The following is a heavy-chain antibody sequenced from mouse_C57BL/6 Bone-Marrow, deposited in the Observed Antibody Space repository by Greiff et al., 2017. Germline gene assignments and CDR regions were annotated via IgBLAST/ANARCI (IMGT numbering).Heavy chain of an antibody. CDR3: ARGYYYGSSSNWYFDV. V-gene: IGHV1-69*01. Sequence: QVHVKQPGAELVMPGASVKLSCKASGYTFTSYWLHWVKQRPGQGLEWIGEIDPSASYTNYNQKFKGKSTLTVDKSSSTAYMQLSSLTSEDSAVYYCARGYYYGSSSNWYFDVWGTGTTVTVSS. J-gene: IGHJ1*03. D-gene: IGHD1-1*01. CDR1: GYTFTSYW. CDR2: IDPSASYT.